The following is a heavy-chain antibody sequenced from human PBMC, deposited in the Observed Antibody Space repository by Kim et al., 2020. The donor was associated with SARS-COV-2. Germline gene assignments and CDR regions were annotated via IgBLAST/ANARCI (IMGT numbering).Heavy chain of an antibody. J-gene: IGHJ6*02. D-gene: IGHD5-18*01. CDR1: GFTFGDYA. Sequence: GGSLRLSCTASGFTFGDYAMSWFRQAPGKGLEWVGFIRSKAYGGTTEYAASVKGRFTISRDDSKSIAYLQMNSLKTEDTAVYYCTRDLGETVDTAMVTHFSHYYYGMDVWGQGTTVTVSS. CDR2: IRSKAYGGTT. V-gene: IGHV3-49*03. CDR3: TRDLGETVDTAMVTHFSHYYYGMDV.